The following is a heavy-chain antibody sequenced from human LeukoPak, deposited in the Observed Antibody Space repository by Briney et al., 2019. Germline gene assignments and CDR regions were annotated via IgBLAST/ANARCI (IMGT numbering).Heavy chain of an antibody. CDR2: ISAYYGNT. J-gene: IGHJ1*01. V-gene: IGHV1-18*04. D-gene: IGHD6-19*01. Sequence: ASVKVSCKASGYTFTSYGISWVRQAPGQGHERMGWISAYYGNTNYAQKLQGRVTMTTDTSTSTAYMELRSLRSDDTAVYYCASSPQHHIAVAGRSEYFQHWGQGTLVTVSS. CDR1: GYTFTSYG. CDR3: ASSPQHHIAVAGRSEYFQH.